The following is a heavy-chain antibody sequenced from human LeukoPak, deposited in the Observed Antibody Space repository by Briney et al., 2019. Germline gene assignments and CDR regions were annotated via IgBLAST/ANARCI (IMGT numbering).Heavy chain of an antibody. CDR1: RFTVTTNF. CDR2: TPPGGST. Sequence: GGSLRLSCAAPRFTVTTNFMSWVRQAPGKGLEWVSVTPPGGSTYYADSVKGRFTISRDNSKTTLYLQMNSLWAEYTAVYYCSRDLNYWGQGTLVTVSS. J-gene: IGHJ4*02. V-gene: IGHV3-53*01. CDR3: SRDLNY.